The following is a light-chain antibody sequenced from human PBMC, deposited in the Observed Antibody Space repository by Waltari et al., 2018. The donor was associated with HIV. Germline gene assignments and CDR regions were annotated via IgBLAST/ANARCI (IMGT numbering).Light chain of an antibody. V-gene: IGLV2-14*03. J-gene: IGLJ2*01. CDR1: TSDVGGYAF. CDR2: HVT. CDR3: SSYATNTTVI. Sequence: QSALTQPASVSGSPGQSITISCTGPTSDVGGYAFVSWFQQHPGKAPHLLIYHVTSRPSVTSDRCSGSKSGATASLTISGLQAEDEADYYCSSYATNTTVIFGGGTKVTVL.